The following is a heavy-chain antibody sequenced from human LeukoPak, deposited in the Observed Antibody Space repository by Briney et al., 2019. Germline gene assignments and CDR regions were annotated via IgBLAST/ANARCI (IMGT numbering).Heavy chain of an antibody. CDR1: GFTFNVYA. Sequence: GGPPRLSCAASGFTFNVYAMYWVRQAPGRGLEWVSSIGTPDSTHYANSVKGRFATSRDDSKNTVFLQMNSLRAEDSATYYCAKDRENGNGIWDAFDVWGQGTVVAVSS. V-gene: IGHV3-23*01. J-gene: IGHJ3*01. D-gene: IGHD3-3*02. CDR3: AKDRENGNGIWDAFDV. CDR2: IGTPDST.